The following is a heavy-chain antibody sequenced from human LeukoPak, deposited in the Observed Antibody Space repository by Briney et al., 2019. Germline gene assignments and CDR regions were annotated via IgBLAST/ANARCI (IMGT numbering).Heavy chain of an antibody. CDR3: ASPYSSGWYLDAFDI. J-gene: IGHJ3*02. D-gene: IGHD6-19*01. CDR2: INPNSGGT. CDR1: GYTFTGYY. V-gene: IGHV1-2*02. Sequence: ASVKVSCKASGYTFTGYYIHWVRQAPGQGLEWMGWINPNSGGTNYAQKFQGRVTMTRDTSISTAYMELSRLRSDDTAVYYCASPYSSGWYLDAFDIWGQGTMVTVSS.